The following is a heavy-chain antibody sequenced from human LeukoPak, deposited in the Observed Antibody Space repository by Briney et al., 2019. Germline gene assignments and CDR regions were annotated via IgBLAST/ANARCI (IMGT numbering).Heavy chain of an antibody. V-gene: IGHV3-23*01. CDR3: ARGSSSLDHYMDV. J-gene: IGHJ6*03. Sequence: PGGSLRLSCAASGFTFCNYVMSWVRQAPGKGLEWVSGISNSGGSTYYAESVKGRFTISRDNSKNTLYLQMNSLRAEDTAVFYCARGSSSLDHYMDVWDKGTTVTVSS. D-gene: IGHD2-2*01. CDR1: GFTFCNYV. CDR2: ISNSGGST.